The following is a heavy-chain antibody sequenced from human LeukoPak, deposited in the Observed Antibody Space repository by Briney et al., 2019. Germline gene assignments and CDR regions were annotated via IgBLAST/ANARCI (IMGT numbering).Heavy chain of an antibody. Sequence: GGSLRLSCAASGFTFSSYGMHWVRQAPGKGLEWVAFIRYDGSNKYYADSVKGRFTISRDNSKNTLYLQMNSLRAEDTAVYYCAKDRYSGSSIGDYWGQGTLVTVSS. CDR1: GFTFSSYG. J-gene: IGHJ4*02. CDR3: AKDRYSGSSIGDY. V-gene: IGHV3-30*02. CDR2: IRYDGSNK. D-gene: IGHD1-26*01.